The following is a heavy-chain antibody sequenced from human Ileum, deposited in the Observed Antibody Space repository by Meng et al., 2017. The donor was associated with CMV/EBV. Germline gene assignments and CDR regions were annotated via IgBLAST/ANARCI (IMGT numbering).Heavy chain of an antibody. CDR2: ISGSGATT. V-gene: IGHV3-23*01. CDR3: AKVDGDYAPPRYFHH. D-gene: IGHD4-17*01. CDR1: GFPFNRNA. Sequence: GFPFNRNAMSWFRQAPGKGLEWVSGISGSGATTHHAASVTGRFTISRDNSKVSLYLQMTTLRAEDTAVYFCAKVDGDYAPPRYFHHWGQGTLVTVSS. J-gene: IGHJ1*01.